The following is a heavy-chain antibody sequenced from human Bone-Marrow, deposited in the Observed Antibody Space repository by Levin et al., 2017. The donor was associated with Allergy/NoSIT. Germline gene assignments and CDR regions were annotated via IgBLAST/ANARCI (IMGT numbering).Heavy chain of an antibody. CDR1: GFTFSSYG. V-gene: IGHV3-33*01. Sequence: GGSLRLSCAASGFTFSSYGMHWVRQAPGKGLEWVAVIWYDGSNKYYADSVKGRFTISRDNSKNTLYLQMNSLRAEDTAVYYYARTRGGPYGDYVGAGDYWGQGTLVTVSS. J-gene: IGHJ4*02. CDR3: ARTRGGPYGDYVGAGDY. CDR2: IWYDGSNK. D-gene: IGHD4-17*01.